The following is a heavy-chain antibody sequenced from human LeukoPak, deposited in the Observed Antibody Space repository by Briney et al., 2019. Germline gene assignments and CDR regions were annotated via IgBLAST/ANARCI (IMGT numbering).Heavy chain of an antibody. CDR3: ARVSSGSYFGYYYYYMDV. J-gene: IGHJ6*03. CDR1: GFTFSNYW. Sequence: PGGSLRLSCAASGFTFSNYWMHWVRQAPGKGLVWVSRINSDGSSTSHADSVKGRFTLSRDNAKNTLYLQMNSLRAEDTAVYYCARVSSGSYFGYYYYYMDVWGKGTTVTVSS. V-gene: IGHV3-74*01. CDR2: INSDGSST. D-gene: IGHD1-26*01.